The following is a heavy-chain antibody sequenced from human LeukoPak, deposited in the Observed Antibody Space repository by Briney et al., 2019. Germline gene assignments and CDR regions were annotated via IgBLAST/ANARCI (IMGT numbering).Heavy chain of an antibody. J-gene: IGHJ3*02. CDR2: ISAHNGNT. Sequence: ASVKVSCKASGYTFTSYGISWVRQAPGQGLEWMGWISAHNGNTNYAQKLQGRVTMTTDTSTSTAYMELRSLRSDDTAVYYRARATLLGLPAATLGSAFDIWGQGTMVTVSS. CDR1: GYTFTSYG. D-gene: IGHD2-2*01. V-gene: IGHV1-18*01. CDR3: ARATLLGLPAATLGSAFDI.